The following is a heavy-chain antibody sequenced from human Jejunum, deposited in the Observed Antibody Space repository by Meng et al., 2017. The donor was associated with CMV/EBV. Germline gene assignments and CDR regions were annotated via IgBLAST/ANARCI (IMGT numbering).Heavy chain of an antibody. CDR1: GFTFRTYW. CDR3: ARGMGDY. Sequence: VRVVESGGGLFRPGGSLRLSCAASGFTFRTYWMHWVRQAPGKGLVWVSRINSAGSITTYADSVKGRFTISRDNAKDTLYLQMNGLRADDTAIYFCARGMGDYWGQGSLVTVSS. D-gene: IGHD3-16*01. J-gene: IGHJ4*02. CDR2: INSAGSIT. V-gene: IGHV3-74*03.